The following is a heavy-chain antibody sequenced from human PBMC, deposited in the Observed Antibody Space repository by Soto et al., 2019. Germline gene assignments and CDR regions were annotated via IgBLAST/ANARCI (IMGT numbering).Heavy chain of an antibody. V-gene: IGHV1-18*01. CDR3: AREYAYSSGWLFDY. D-gene: IGHD6-19*01. Sequence: ASVKVSCKASGYTFTSYGIIWVRQAPGQGLEWMGWISAYNGNTNYAQKLQGRVTMTTDTSTSTAYMELRSLRSDDTAVYYCAREYAYSSGWLFDYWGQGTLVTVSS. CDR1: GYTFTSYG. J-gene: IGHJ4*02. CDR2: ISAYNGNT.